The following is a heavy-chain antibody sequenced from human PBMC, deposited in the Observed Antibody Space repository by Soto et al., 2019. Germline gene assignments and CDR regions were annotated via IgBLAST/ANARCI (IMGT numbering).Heavy chain of an antibody. Sequence: PSETLSLTCTVSGGSISSGGYYWSWIRQHPGKGLEWIGYIYYSGSTYYNPSLKSRVTISVDTSKNQFSLKLSSVTAADTAVYYCAREGGITGTTYYGMDVWGQGTTVTVSS. CDR3: AREGGITGTTYYGMDV. D-gene: IGHD1-7*01. J-gene: IGHJ6*02. CDR1: GGSISSGGYY. CDR2: IYYSGST. V-gene: IGHV4-31*03.